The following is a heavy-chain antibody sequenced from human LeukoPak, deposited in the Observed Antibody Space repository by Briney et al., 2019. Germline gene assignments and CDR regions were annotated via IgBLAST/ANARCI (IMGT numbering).Heavy chain of an antibody. CDR1: GFTFSVYA. V-gene: IGHV3-23*01. J-gene: IGHJ5*02. Sequence: GGSLRLSCTASGFTFSVYAMIWVRQAPEKGLEWVSGISGSGGSTYYADSVKGRFTISRDNSKNTLYLQMNSLRAEDTVVYYCAKVWSADFWSGYFTWFDPWGQGTLVTVSS. CDR2: ISGSGGST. D-gene: IGHD3-3*01. CDR3: AKVWSADFWSGYFTWFDP.